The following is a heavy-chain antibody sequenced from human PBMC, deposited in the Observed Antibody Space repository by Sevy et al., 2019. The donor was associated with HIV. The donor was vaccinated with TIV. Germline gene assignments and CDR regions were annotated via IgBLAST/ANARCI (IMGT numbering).Heavy chain of an antibody. CDR3: ATHAGIAAAGRVFDY. J-gene: IGHJ4*02. CDR2: IRNKSDSYTT. D-gene: IGHD6-13*01. V-gene: IGHV3-72*01. CDR1: GFTFSDHY. Sequence: GGSLRLSCAASGFTFSDHYMEWVRQAPGKGLEWVGRIRNKSDSYTTEYAASVKGRFTISRDDSKNSLYLLMNSLKTEDTAVYYCATHAGIAAAGRVFDYWGQGTLVTVSS.